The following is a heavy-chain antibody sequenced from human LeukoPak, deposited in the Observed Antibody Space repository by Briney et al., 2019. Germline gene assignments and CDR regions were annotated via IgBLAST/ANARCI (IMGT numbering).Heavy chain of an antibody. V-gene: IGHV4-4*07. Sequence: SETLSLTCTVSGGSISSYYWSWIRQPAGKGLEWIGRIYTSGSTNYNPSLKSRVTMSVDTSKNQFSLKLSSVTAADTAVYYCARAMTTVTNYYYYYYMDVWGKGTTVTVSS. CDR1: GGSISSYY. J-gene: IGHJ6*03. D-gene: IGHD4-17*01. CDR2: IYTSGST. CDR3: ARAMTTVTNYYYYYYMDV.